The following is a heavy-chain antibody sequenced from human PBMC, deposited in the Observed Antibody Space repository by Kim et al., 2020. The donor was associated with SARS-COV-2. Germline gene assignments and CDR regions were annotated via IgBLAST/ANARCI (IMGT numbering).Heavy chain of an antibody. V-gene: IGHV3-48*02. CDR3: ARYSDYAFDI. J-gene: IGHJ3*02. D-gene: IGHD3-16*01. Sequence: SVKGRFTISRDNAKNSLYLQMNSLRDEDTAVYFCARYSDYAFDIWGQGTMVTVSS.